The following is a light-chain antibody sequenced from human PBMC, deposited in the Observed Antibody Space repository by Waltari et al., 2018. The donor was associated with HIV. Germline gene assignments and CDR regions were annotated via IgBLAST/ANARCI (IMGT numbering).Light chain of an antibody. J-gene: IGLJ2*01. V-gene: IGLV6-57*01. CDR2: QDN. CDR1: SGSFASNY. Sequence: NFMLTQPHSVSESPGKTVTISCTRSSGSFASNYAQWYQQRPGSSPTTVIYQDNQRPSGVPGRFSGAIDSSSNSASLTISGLKTEDEAYYYCQSYDSNNHVLFGGGTKLTVL. CDR3: QSYDSNNHVL.